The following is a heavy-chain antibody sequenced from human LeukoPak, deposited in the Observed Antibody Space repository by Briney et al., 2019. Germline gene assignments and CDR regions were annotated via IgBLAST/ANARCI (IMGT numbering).Heavy chain of an antibody. Sequence: GGSLRLSCAASGFTFSSYWMSWVRQAPGKGLEWVANIKQDGSEKYYVDSVKGRFTISRDNAKNTLYLQMNSLRAEDTAVYYCARDLNWNYRNYFDYWGQGTLVTVSS. J-gene: IGHJ4*02. CDR1: GFTFSSYW. V-gene: IGHV3-7*01. CDR2: IKQDGSEK. D-gene: IGHD1-7*01. CDR3: ARDLNWNYRNYFDY.